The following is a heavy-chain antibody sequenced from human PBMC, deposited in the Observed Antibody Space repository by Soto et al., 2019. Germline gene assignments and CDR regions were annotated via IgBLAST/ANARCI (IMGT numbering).Heavy chain of an antibody. D-gene: IGHD2-15*01. Sequence: GGFLRLSCAASGFTFSSYGMHWVRQAPGKGLEWVAVISYDGSNKYYADSVKGRFTISRDNSKNTLYLQMNSLRAEDTAVYYCAKDIEPSNWFDPWGQGTLVPVSS. J-gene: IGHJ5*02. CDR1: GFTFSSYG. CDR2: ISYDGSNK. V-gene: IGHV3-30*18. CDR3: AKDIEPSNWFDP.